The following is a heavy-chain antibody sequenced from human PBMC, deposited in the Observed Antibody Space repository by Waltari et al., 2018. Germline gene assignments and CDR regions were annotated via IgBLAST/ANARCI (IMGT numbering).Heavy chain of an antibody. CDR1: GGSFSGYY. J-gene: IGHJ5*02. CDR3: ARAPPVRYCSSTSCFHGKAGWFDP. V-gene: IGHV4-34*01. CDR2: INHTGST. D-gene: IGHD2-2*01. Sequence: QVQLQQWGAGLLKPSETLSLTCAVYGGSFSGYYWSWIRQPPGKGLEWIGEINHTGSTNYNPSLKSRVTISVDTSKNQFSLKLSSVTAADTAVYYCARAPPVRYCSSTSCFHGKAGWFDPWGQGTLVTVSS.